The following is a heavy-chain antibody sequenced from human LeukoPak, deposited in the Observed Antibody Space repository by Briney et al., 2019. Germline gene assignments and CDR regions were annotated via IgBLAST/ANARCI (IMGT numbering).Heavy chain of an antibody. Sequence: GGSLTLACSATRFTLSRYNMHWVRQAPGKGLEFVSGVSSDWGTTDYADSARDRFTISRDNSKNTLYLQMSSLRAEDTGISYCVRGLYGLGWDYWGPGTLVTVSS. D-gene: IGHD3-10*01. CDR3: VRGLYGLGWDY. J-gene: IGHJ4*02. CDR1: RFTLSRYN. V-gene: IGHV3-64D*06. CDR2: VSSDWGTT.